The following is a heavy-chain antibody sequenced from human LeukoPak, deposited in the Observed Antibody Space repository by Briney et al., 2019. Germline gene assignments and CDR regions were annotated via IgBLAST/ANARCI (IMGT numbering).Heavy chain of an antibody. CDR3: AKGYDSGSFSELGD. J-gene: IGHJ4*02. CDR1: GFTFSSFA. V-gene: IGHV3-23*01. CDR2: ISGSGGNK. Sequence: GGSLRLSCAASGFTFSSFALSWVRQAPGKGLEWVSDISGSGGNKYYADSVKGRFTISRDNSKNTLYLQMNSLRAEDTAVYYCAKGYDSGSFSELGDWGQGTLVTVSS. D-gene: IGHD3-10*01.